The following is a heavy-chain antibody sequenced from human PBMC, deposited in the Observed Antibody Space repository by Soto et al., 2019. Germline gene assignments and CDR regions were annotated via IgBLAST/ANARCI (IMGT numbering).Heavy chain of an antibody. J-gene: IGHJ4*02. Sequence: GGSLRLSCAASGFTFSDYYMSWIRQAPGKGLEWVSYISSSGSIIYYEDSVKGRFTISRDNAKNLLYLQMNTLRAEDTAVYYCARDQGYYDSSGYFDFWGQGTLVTVSS. CDR1: GFTFSDYY. CDR2: ISSSGSII. CDR3: ARDQGYYDSSGYFDF. V-gene: IGHV3-11*01. D-gene: IGHD3-22*01.